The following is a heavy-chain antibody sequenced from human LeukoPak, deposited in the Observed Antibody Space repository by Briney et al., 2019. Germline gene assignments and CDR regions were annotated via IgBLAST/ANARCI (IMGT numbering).Heavy chain of an antibody. CDR2: IHSDGSST. D-gene: IGHD3-22*01. J-gene: IGHJ4*02. Sequence: GGSLRLSCAASGFTFSSYWMHWVRQAPGKGLVWVSRIHSDGSSTSYADSVRGRFTISRDDAKSTLYLQMNSLRAEDTAVFYCARSGWPYYFDYWGQGTLVTVSS. CDR3: ARSGWPYYFDY. CDR1: GFTFSSYW. V-gene: IGHV3-74*01.